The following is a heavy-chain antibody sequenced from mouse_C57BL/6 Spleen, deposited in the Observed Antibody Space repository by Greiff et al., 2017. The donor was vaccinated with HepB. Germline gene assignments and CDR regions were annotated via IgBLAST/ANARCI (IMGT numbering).Heavy chain of an antibody. CDR2: IYPGAGDT. J-gene: IGHJ4*01. D-gene: IGHD1-1*01. Sequence: QVQLQQSGPELVKPGASVKISCKASGYAFSSSWMNWVKQRPGKGLEWIGRIYPGAGDTNYNGKFKGKATMTADKSSSTAYMQLSSLTSEDSAVYFCARGGYGSSYYAMDYWGQGTSVTVSS. CDR1: GYAFSSSW. CDR3: ARGGYGSSYYAMDY. V-gene: IGHV1-82*01.